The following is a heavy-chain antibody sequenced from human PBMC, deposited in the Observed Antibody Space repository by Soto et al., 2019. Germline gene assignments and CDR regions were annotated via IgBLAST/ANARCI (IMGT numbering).Heavy chain of an antibody. CDR2: TRNKANSYTT. D-gene: IGHD4-17*01. J-gene: IGHJ4*02. V-gene: IGHV3-72*01. CDR3: ARETDYGASFDY. CDR1: GFTFSDHY. Sequence: GGSLRLSCAAPGFTFSDHYIDWVRQAPGKGLEWVGRTRNKANSYTTEYAASVKGRFTISRGDSKNSLYLQMNSLKTEDTAVYYCARETDYGASFDYWGQGALVTVSS.